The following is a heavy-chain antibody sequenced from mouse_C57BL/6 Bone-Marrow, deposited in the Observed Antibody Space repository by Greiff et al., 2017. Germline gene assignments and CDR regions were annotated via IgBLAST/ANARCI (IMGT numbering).Heavy chain of an antibody. V-gene: IGHV1-81*01. CDR1: GYTFTSYG. Sequence: VKLMESGAELARPGASVKLSCKASGYTFTSYGISWVKQRTGQGLEWIGEIYPRSGNTYYNEKFKGKATLTADKSSSTAYMELRSLTSEDSAVYFCASGSGYVGSYAMDYWGQGTSVTVSS. CDR3: ASGSGYVGSYAMDY. CDR2: IYPRSGNT. J-gene: IGHJ4*01. D-gene: IGHD3-2*02.